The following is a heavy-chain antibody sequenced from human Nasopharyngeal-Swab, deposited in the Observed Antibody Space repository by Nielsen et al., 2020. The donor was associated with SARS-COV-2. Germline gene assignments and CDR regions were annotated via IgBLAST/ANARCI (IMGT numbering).Heavy chain of an antibody. V-gene: IGHV3-33*01. CDR2: IWYDGSNK. CDR3: ARGLGGRAFDI. Sequence: GGSLRLSCAASGFTFSSYGMHWVRQAPGKGPEWVAVIWYDGSNKYYADSVKGRFTISRDNSKNTLYLQMNSLRAEDTAVYYCARGLGGRAFDIWGQGTMVTVSS. J-gene: IGHJ3*02. D-gene: IGHD5-12*01. CDR1: GFTFSSYG.